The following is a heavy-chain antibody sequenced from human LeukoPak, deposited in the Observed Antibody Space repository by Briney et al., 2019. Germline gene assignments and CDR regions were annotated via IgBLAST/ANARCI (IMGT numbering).Heavy chain of an antibody. J-gene: IGHJ5*02. D-gene: IGHD5-18*01. Sequence: NPSETLSLTCTVSGGSIRSHYWSWIRQPPGKGLEWIGYIYYSGSTNYNPSLKSRVTISVDTSKNQFSLKLGSVTAADTAVYYCARLGYSYGYVSWFDPWGQGTLVTVSS. CDR1: GGSIRSHY. CDR3: ARLGYSYGYVSWFDP. CDR2: IYYSGST. V-gene: IGHV4-59*08.